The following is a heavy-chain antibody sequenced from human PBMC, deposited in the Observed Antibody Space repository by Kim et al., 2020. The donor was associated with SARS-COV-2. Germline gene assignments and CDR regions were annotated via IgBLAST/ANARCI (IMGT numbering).Heavy chain of an antibody. D-gene: IGHD3-22*01. V-gene: IGHV3-48*04. CDR2: ISSSSSTI. CDR1: GFTFSSYS. CDR3: ARVGSGFTFDY. J-gene: IGHJ4*02. Sequence: GGSLRLSCAASGFTFSSYSMNWVRQAPGKGLEWVSYISSSSSTIYYADSVKGRFTISRDNAKNSLYLQMNSLRAEDTAVYYCARVGSGFTFDYLGQGTLVTVSS.